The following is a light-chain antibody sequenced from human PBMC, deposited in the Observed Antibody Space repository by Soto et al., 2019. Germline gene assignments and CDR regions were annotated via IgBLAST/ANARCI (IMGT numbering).Light chain of an antibody. V-gene: IGLV2-8*01. CDR2: EVS. Sequence: QSALTQSPSASGSPGQSVTISCTGTSSDVGNYKYVSWYQQHPGKAPKLMIYEVSKRPSGVPDRFSGSKSGNTASLTISGLQAEDEADYYCCSYTTSYTWVFGGGTKLTVL. CDR1: SSDVGNYKY. CDR3: CSYTTSYTWV. J-gene: IGLJ3*02.